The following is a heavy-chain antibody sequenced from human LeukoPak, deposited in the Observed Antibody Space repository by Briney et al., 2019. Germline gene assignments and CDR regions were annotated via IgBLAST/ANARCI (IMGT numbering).Heavy chain of an antibody. CDR2: IYSGGST. CDR1: GFTVSNNY. Sequence: PGGSLRLSCAASGFTVSNNYISWVRQAPGKGLEWVVVIYSGGSTKYADSVKARFTISRDNSKNTVYLQMNSLRADDTAVYYCARATLDNWGQGTLVTVSS. CDR3: ARATLDN. V-gene: IGHV3-53*01. J-gene: IGHJ4*02.